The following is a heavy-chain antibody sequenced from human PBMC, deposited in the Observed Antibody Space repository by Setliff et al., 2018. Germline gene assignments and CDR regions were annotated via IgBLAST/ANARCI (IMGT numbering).Heavy chain of an antibody. CDR1: GGSISSRSYY. V-gene: IGHV4-39*07. CDR2: IYYSGST. D-gene: IGHD3-10*01. CDR3: ARVPSYGSGSYYYYYCGMDV. Sequence: PSETLSLTCTVSGGSISSRSYYWGWIRQPPGKGLEWIGSIYYSGSTYYKPSLKSRVTISVDTSKNQFSLKLSSVTAADTAVYYCARVPSYGSGSYYYYYCGMDVWGQGTTVTVSS. J-gene: IGHJ6*02.